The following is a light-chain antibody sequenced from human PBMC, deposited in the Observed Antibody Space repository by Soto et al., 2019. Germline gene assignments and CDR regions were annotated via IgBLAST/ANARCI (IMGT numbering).Light chain of an antibody. Sequence: DIQMTQSPSSLSASVGDRVTITCRASQSISTYLNWYQYKPGKAPKLLIYAASSLQSGVPSRFSGSGVGTDFTLTISSLQPEDFAAYYCQQSYSTPWAFGQGTKVEIK. CDR3: QQSYSTPWA. J-gene: IGKJ1*01. CDR2: AAS. CDR1: QSISTY. V-gene: IGKV1-39*01.